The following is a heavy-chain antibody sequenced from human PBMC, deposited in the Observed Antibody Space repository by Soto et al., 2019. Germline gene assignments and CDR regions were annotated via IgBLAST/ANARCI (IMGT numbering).Heavy chain of an antibody. Sequence: PSETCLTCTVSGGSISSYYWSWIRQPPGKGLEWIGYIYYSGSTNYNPSLKSRVTISVDTSKNQFSLKLSSVTAADTAVYYCARRYGDCFDYWGQGTLVTVSS. V-gene: IGHV4-59*08. D-gene: IGHD4-17*01. J-gene: IGHJ4*02. CDR1: GGSISSYY. CDR3: ARRYGDCFDY. CDR2: IYYSGST.